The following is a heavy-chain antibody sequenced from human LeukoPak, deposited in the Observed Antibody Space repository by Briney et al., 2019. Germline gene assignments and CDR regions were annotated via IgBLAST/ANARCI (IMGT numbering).Heavy chain of an antibody. CDR1: GFPFSSYR. CDR2: ISSSSSYI. D-gene: IGHD2-8*01. CDR3: ARDLGYGYYFDY. J-gene: IGHJ4*02. V-gene: IGHV3-21*01. Sequence: GGSLSLSLAASGFPFSSYRMNWVAQAPGRGLEWVSSISSSSSYIYYADSVKGRFTISRDNAKNSLYLQMNSLRAEDTAVYYCARDLGYGYYFDYWGQGTLVTVSS.